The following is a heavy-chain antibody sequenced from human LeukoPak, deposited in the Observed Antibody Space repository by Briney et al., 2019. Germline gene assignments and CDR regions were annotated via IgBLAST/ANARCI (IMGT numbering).Heavy chain of an antibody. D-gene: IGHD3-9*01. CDR3: ASDSLTGYAVEY. V-gene: IGHV3-21*01. CDR1: GINFIGYA. J-gene: IGHJ4*02. CDR2: ISSSSSYI. Sequence: GGSLRLSCAATGINFIGYAMTWVRQAPGKGLEWVSSISSSSSYIYYADSVKGRFTISRDNAKNSLYLQMNSLRAEDTAVYYCASDSLTGYAVEYWGQGTLVTVSS.